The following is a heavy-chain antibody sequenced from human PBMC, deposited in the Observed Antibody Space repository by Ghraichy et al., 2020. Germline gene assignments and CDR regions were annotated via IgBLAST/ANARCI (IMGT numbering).Heavy chain of an antibody. CDR2: FDTQNGET. Sequence: ASVKVSCKVSGHTLIELSILWVRQAPGKGLEWMGGFDTQNGETIYAQSFQGRVTMTEDTSTDTAYMELGSLTSDDTAVYYCATGARYEWEPPTGDWGQGTLVTVSS. CDR1: GHTLIELS. D-gene: IGHD1-26*01. J-gene: IGHJ4*02. CDR3: ATGARYEWEPPTGD. V-gene: IGHV1-24*01.